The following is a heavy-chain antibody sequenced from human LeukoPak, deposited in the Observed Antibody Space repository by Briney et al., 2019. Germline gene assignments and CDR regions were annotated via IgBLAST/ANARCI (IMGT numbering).Heavy chain of an antibody. D-gene: IGHD6-13*01. CDR2: ISGDGGST. Sequence: GGSLRLSCAASGFTFDDYAMHWVRQAPGKGLEWVSLISGDGGSTYYADSVKGRFTISRDNTKNSLYLQMSSLRAEDTAVYYCARDGTAPGLYFDLWGQGTLVTVSS. J-gene: IGHJ4*01. CDR1: GFTFDDYA. CDR3: ARDGTAPGLYFDL. V-gene: IGHV3-43*02.